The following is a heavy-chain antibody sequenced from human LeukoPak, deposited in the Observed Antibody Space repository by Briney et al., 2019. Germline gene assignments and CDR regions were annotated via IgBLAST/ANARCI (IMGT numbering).Heavy chain of an antibody. CDR3: ARVSVSVWYDY. D-gene: IGHD6-19*01. Sequence: GGSLRLSCAASGFAFSGHAMHWVRQAPGKGLEYISAITNDGGNTYYADSVRGRFTSSRDNSKNTLFLQMGSLRAEDMAVYFCARVSVSVWYDYWGQGTLVTVSS. J-gene: IGHJ4*02. CDR1: GFAFSGHA. V-gene: IGHV3-64*02. CDR2: ITNDGGNT.